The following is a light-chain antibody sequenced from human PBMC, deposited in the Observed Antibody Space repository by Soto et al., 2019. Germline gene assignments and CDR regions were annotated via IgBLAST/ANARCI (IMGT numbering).Light chain of an antibody. J-gene: IGKJ3*01. Sequence: EIVLTQAPGTLSLSPGERATLSCRASQSVSVNYLAWYQQKGGQAPRLLIYAASTRATGVQNRFSGTRSGTYFALAISRLETDGSEVYYCLQYGGSPFTFGPGTKVDIK. CDR2: AAS. V-gene: IGKV3-20*01. CDR3: LQYGGSPFT. CDR1: QSVSVNY.